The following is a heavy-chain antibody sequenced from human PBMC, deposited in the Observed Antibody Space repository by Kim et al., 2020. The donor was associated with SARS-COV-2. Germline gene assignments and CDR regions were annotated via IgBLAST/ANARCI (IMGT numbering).Heavy chain of an antibody. CDR3: ARALTGYSSSWVNY. V-gene: IGHV4-61*01. J-gene: IGHJ4*02. CDR1: GGSVSSGSYY. CDR2: IYYSGST. Sequence: SETLSLTCTVSGGSVSSGSYYWSWIRPPPGKGLEWIGYIYYSGSTNYNPSLKSRVTISVDTSKIQFSLKLSSVTAADTAVYYCARALTGYSSSWVNYWGQGTLVTVSS. D-gene: IGHD6-13*01.